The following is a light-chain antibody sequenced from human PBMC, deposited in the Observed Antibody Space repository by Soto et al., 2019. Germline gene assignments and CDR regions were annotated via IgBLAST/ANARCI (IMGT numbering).Light chain of an antibody. CDR2: GVS. CDR3: QQYGDWPLT. J-gene: IGKJ4*01. Sequence: EIVMTQSPVTLSVSPVERATLSCMASQSVRSTYLAWYQQKPGQAPRPLIFGVSNRAAGIPARFGGSGSGTEFTLTISSLQSEDFAVYYCQQYGDWPLTFGGGTKVDIK. V-gene: IGKV3-15*01. CDR1: QSVRSTY.